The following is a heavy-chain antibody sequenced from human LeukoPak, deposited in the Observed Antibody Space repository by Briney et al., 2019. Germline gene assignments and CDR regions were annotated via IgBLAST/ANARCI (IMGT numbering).Heavy chain of an antibody. CDR1: GYTFTGYY. J-gene: IGHJ5*02. V-gene: IGHV1-2*02. D-gene: IGHD3-10*01. CDR2: INPNSGGT. CDR3: ARGFGQQPLTRFDP. Sequence: VASVKVSCKASGYTFTGYYMHWVRQAPGQGLEWMGWINPNSGGTNYAQKFQGRVTMTRDTSISTAYMELSRLRSDDTAVYYCARGFGQQPLTRFDPWGQGTLVTVSS.